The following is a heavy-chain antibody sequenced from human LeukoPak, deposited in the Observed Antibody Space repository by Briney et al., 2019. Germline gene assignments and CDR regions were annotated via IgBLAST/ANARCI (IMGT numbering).Heavy chain of an antibody. D-gene: IGHD4-11*01. J-gene: IGHJ4*02. Sequence: SETLSLTCTVSGGSISSSSYYWGWIRQPPGKGLEWIGSIYYSGSTYYNPSLKSRVTISVDTSKNQFSLKLSSVTAADTAVYYCARDSNYLYYFDYWGQGTLVTVSS. CDR1: GGSISSSSYY. CDR3: ARDSNYLYYFDY. V-gene: IGHV4-39*07. CDR2: IYYSGST.